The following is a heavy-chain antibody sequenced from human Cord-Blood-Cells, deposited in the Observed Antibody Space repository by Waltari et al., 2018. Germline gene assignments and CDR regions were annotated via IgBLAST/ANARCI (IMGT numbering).Heavy chain of an antibody. J-gene: IGHJ6*02. D-gene: IGHD3-10*01. CDR1: GYTFTGYY. CDR3: ARDPTAMVRGVIAYYYGMDV. CDR2: INPNSGGT. Sequence: QVQLVQSGAEVKKPGASVKVSCKASGYTFTGYYMHWVRQAPGQGLEWMGWINPNSGGTNYAQKFQGRVTMTRDTSISTVYMELSRLRSDDTAVYYCARDPTAMVRGVIAYYYGMDVWGQGTTVTVSS. V-gene: IGHV1-2*02.